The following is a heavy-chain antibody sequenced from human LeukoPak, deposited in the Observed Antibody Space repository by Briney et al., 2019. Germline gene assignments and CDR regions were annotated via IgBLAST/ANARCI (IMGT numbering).Heavy chain of an antibody. CDR2: IGTAGDT. Sequence: GGSLRLSCAASGFTFSSYDMHWVRQATGKGLEWVSAIGTAGDTYYPGSVKGRFTISRENAKNSFYLQMNSLRAGDTAVYYCARVRKYSGYYSWYFDLWGRGTLVTVSS. V-gene: IGHV3-13*01. J-gene: IGHJ2*01. D-gene: IGHD5-12*01. CDR3: ARVRKYSGYYSWYFDL. CDR1: GFTFSSYD.